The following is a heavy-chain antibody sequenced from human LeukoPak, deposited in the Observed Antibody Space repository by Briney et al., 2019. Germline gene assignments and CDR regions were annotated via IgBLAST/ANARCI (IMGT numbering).Heavy chain of an antibody. Sequence: GGSLRLSCAASGFTFSDYYMSWIRQAPGKGLEWVSGISGTGGSTYYADSVKGRFTISRDNSKNTLYLQMNSLRAEDTAVYYCAKEALAYFGCDYWGQGTLVTVSS. D-gene: IGHD2/OR15-2a*01. CDR1: GFTFSDYY. V-gene: IGHV3-23*01. CDR3: AKEALAYFGCDY. J-gene: IGHJ4*02. CDR2: ISGTGGST.